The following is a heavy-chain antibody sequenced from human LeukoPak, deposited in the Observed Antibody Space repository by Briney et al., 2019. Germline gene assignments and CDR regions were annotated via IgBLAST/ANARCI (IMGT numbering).Heavy chain of an antibody. CDR1: GFTFSSYA. CDR3: AKLAQYQLLKDWFDP. Sequence: PGGSLRLSCAASGFTFSSYAMTWVRQAPGKGLEWVSTIRGSDDSTYYADSVKGRFTISRDNSKNTLYLQMNSLRAEDTAVYYCAKLAQYQLLKDWFDPWGQGTLVTVSS. D-gene: IGHD2-2*01. V-gene: IGHV3-23*01. J-gene: IGHJ5*02. CDR2: IRGSDDST.